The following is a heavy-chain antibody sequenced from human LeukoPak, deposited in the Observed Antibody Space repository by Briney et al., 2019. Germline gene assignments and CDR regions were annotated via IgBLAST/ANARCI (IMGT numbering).Heavy chain of an antibody. J-gene: IGHJ4*02. CDR2: IYPGDSDT. Sequence: PGESLKISCKGSGYIFTTYWIAWVRQMPGKGLEWMGIIYPGDSDTRYSPSFQGQVTISADKSISTAYLQWSSLKASDTAMYYCARLVTSYFDYWGQGTLVTVSS. CDR1: GYIFTTYW. V-gene: IGHV5-51*01. CDR3: ARLVTSYFDY. D-gene: IGHD4-11*01.